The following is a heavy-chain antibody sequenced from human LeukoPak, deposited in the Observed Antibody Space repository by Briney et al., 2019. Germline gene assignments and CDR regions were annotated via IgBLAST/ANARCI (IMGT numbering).Heavy chain of an antibody. D-gene: IGHD6-6*01. V-gene: IGHV4-59*01. J-gene: IGHJ5*02. CDR3: ARTAYSSSSNWFDP. Sequence: SGTLSLTCTVSGGSISSYYWSWIRQPPGKGLEWIGYIYYSGSTNYNPSLKSRVTISVDTSKNQFSLKLSSVTAADTAVYYCARTAYSSSSNWFDPWGQGTLVTVSS. CDR2: IYYSGST. CDR1: GGSISSYY.